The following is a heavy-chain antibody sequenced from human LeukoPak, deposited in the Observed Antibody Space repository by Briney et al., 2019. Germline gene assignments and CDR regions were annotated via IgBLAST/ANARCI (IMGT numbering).Heavy chain of an antibody. J-gene: IGHJ4*02. V-gene: IGHV4-39*01. CDR2: IYYSGST. CDR3: ASSLGYFDY. Sequence: GLEWIGRIYYSGSTYDNPSLKSRVTISVDTSKNQFSLKLSSVTAADTAVYYCASSLGYFDYWGQGTLVTVSS.